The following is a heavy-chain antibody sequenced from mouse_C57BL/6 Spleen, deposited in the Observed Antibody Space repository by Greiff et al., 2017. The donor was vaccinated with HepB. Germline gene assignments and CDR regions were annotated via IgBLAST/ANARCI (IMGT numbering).Heavy chain of an antibody. Sequence: VQLQQSGPGLVKPSQSLSLTCSVTGYSITSGYYWNWIRQFPGNKLEWMGYISYDGSNNYNPSLKNRISITRDTSKNQFFLNLNSVTTEDTATYYCARDHDYDGVWGTGTTVTVSS. J-gene: IGHJ1*03. CDR1: GYSITSGYY. CDR3: ARDHDYDGV. CDR2: ISYDGSN. D-gene: IGHD2-4*01. V-gene: IGHV3-6*01.